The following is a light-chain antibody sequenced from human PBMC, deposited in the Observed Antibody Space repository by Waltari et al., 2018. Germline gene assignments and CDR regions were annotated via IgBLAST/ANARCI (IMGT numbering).Light chain of an antibody. V-gene: IGLV8-61*01. CDR2: NTK. J-gene: IGLJ2*01. CDR3: TLYVGTSIL. CDR1: SGSVSTSNY. Sequence: TVVTQEPSLSVSPGGTVPLTCGLNSGSVSTSNYPSWYQQIPGQAPRILIYNTKSRPSGVPDRFSGSIFGNEAALTITGAQADDESDYYCTLYVGTSILFGGGTRLTVL.